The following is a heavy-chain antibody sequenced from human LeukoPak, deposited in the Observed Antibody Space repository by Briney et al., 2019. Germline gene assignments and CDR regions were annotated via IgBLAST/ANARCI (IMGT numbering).Heavy chain of an antibody. CDR3: ARPPPKYCSSTSCYHFDY. Sequence: ASVKVSCKASGYTFTGYYMHWVRQAPGQGLEWMGWINPNSGGTNYAQKFQVRVTMTRDTSIRTAYMELSRLRSDDTAVYYCARPPPKYCSSTSCYHFDYWGQGTLVTVSS. D-gene: IGHD2-2*01. V-gene: IGHV1-2*02. CDR2: INPNSGGT. J-gene: IGHJ4*02. CDR1: GYTFTGYY.